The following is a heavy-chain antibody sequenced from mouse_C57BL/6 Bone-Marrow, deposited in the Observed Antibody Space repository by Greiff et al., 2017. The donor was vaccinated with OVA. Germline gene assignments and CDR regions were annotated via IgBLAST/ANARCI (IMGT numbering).Heavy chain of an antibody. CDR2: IYPGRGST. Sequence: QVQLQQPGAELVKPGASVKLSCKASGYTFTSYWITWVQQRPGQGLEWIGDIYPGRGSTTSNEKFTSKATLTVDTSSSPAYMQLSSLTSKDSAVYYCARFGYYAMDYWGQGTSVTVSS. V-gene: IGHV1-55*01. CDR3: ARFGYYAMDY. J-gene: IGHJ4*01. CDR1: GYTFTSYW.